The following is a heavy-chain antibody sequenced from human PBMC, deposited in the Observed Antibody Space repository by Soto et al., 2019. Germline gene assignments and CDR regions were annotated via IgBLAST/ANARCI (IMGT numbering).Heavy chain of an antibody. CDR3: ARQDIVIVPAAPDYGAFDV. D-gene: IGHD2-2*01. Sequence: PGESLKISCKGSGYKFPIYWLGWVRQMPGKGPEWMGTICPGDSATIYSPSFQDHVTISADKSINTAYLQWSSLRASDTAIYYCARQDIVIVPAAPDYGAFDVWGQGTVVTVSS. CDR2: ICPGDSAT. J-gene: IGHJ3*01. V-gene: IGHV5-51*01. CDR1: GYKFPIYW.